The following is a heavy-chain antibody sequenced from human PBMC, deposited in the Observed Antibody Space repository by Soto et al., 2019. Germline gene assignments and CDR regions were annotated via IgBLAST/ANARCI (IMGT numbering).Heavy chain of an antibody. CDR2: ISSTTNYI. CDR1: GFTFTRYS. CDR3: ARESEDLTSNFDY. V-gene: IGHV3-21*06. Sequence: PGGSLRLSCAASGFTFTRYSVNWVRQAPGKGLEWVSSISSTTNYIYCGDSMKGRFTISRDNAKNSLYLEMNSLRAEDTAVYYCARESEDLTSNFDYWGQGTLVTVSS. J-gene: IGHJ4*02.